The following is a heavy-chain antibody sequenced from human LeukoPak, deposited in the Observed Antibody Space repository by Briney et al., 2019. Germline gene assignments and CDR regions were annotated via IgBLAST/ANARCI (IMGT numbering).Heavy chain of an antibody. CDR2: ISSSSSYI. J-gene: IGHJ4*02. CDR3: ARGVARSYYYDPNDETIDY. CDR1: GFTFSSYT. D-gene: IGHD3-22*01. V-gene: IGHV3-21*01. Sequence: PGGSLRLSCAASGFTFSSYTMNWVRQAPGKGLEWISSISSSSSYIYYADSVKGRFTISRDNAKNSLYLQMNSLRAEDTAVYYCARGVARSYYYDPNDETIDYWGQGTLVTVSS.